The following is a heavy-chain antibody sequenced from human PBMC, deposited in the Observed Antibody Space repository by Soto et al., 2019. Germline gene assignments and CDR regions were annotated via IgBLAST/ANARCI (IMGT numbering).Heavy chain of an antibody. CDR2: IFSDEAT. Sequence: QVTLKESGPVLVKPTETLTLTCTVSGFSLWNTRVGVAWIRLPPGKALEWLAHIFSDEATSYTTSLSTRLTTSKDSSLSQVVLTMANMDTVVTRTYSCARSGTDYYDSLTDQSVNFDYWGQGTPVTVPS. V-gene: IGHV2-26*01. D-gene: IGHD3-9*01. J-gene: IGHJ4*02. CDR1: GFSLWNTRVG. CDR3: ARSGTDYYDSLTDQSVNFDY.